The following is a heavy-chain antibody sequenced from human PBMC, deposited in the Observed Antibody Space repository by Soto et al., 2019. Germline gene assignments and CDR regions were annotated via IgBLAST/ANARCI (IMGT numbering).Heavy chain of an antibody. CDR2: INPNSGGT. CDR1: GYTFTSYG. D-gene: IGHD3-9*01. CDR3: ARDPSRYFDWPRFDP. Sequence: GASVKVSCKASGYTFTSYGISWVRQAPGQGLEWMGWINPNSGGTNYAQKFQGWVTMTRDTSISTAYMELSRLRSDDTAVYYCARDPSRYFDWPRFDPWGQGTLVTVSS. J-gene: IGHJ5*02. V-gene: IGHV1-2*04.